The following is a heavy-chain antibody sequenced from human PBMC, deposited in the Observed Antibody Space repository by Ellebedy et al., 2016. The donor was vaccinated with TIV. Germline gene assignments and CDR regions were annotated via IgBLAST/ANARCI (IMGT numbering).Heavy chain of an antibody. CDR1: GYSFTSYW. Sequence: GGSLRLSCKGSGYSFTSYWIGWVRQMPGKGPEWMGIIYPGDSDTRYSPSFQGQVTISADKSISTAYLQWSSLKASDTAMYYCTWYSGSYFDYWGQGTLVTVSS. J-gene: IGHJ4*02. D-gene: IGHD1-26*01. CDR2: IYPGDSDT. CDR3: TWYSGSYFDY. V-gene: IGHV5-51*01.